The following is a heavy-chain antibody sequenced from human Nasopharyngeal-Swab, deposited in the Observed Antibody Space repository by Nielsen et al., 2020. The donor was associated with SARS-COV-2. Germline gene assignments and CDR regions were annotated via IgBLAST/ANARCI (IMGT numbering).Heavy chain of an antibody. J-gene: IGHJ6*02. CDR1: GFVFSGSA. Sequence: LSLTCAASGFVFSGSAIHWVRQAPGKGLEWVSSISSSSSYIYYADSVKGRFTISRDNAKNSLYLQMNSLRAEDTAVYYCARDGLDYDFWSAYFMDVWGQGTTVTVSS. CDR3: ARDGLDYDFWSAYFMDV. CDR2: ISSSSSYI. D-gene: IGHD3-3*01. V-gene: IGHV3-21*01.